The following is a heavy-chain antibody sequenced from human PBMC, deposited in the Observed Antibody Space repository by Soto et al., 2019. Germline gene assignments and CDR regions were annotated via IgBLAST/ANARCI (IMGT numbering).Heavy chain of an antibody. Sequence: EVLLVESGGGLVQPGGSLRLSCAVSGFIFSDHYMDWVRQAPGKGLEWVGRSGDKANSYTIQYAASVKGRFIISRDDSKNSLYLQMNSLKSEDTAVYYCTRERYHYGLDVWSQGTTVTVSS. CDR1: GFIFSDHY. J-gene: IGHJ6*02. D-gene: IGHD1-20*01. CDR2: SGDKANSYTI. V-gene: IGHV3-72*01. CDR3: TRERYHYGLDV.